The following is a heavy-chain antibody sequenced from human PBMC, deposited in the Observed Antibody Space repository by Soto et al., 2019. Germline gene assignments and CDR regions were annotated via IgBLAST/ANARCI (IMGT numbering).Heavy chain of an antibody. CDR3: AREGTRAYVAYKAFDI. V-gene: IGHV1-2*04. CDR1: GYTFTGYY. D-gene: IGHD1-20*01. Sequence: ASVKVSCKASGYTFTGYYLHWVRQAPGQGLEWMGWINPNSGGTNYAQKFQGWVTMTRDTSISTAYMELSRLRSDDTAVYYCAREGTRAYVAYKAFDIWGQGTMVTVSS. CDR2: INPNSGGT. J-gene: IGHJ3*02.